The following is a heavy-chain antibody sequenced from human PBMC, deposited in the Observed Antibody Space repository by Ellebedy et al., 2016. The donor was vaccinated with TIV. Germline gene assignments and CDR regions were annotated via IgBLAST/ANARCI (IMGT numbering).Heavy chain of an antibody. D-gene: IGHD6-13*01. CDR3: TCSSGWSGEGGS. CDR1: AFTSDTNW. Sequence: GGSLRLXXAASAFTSDTNWMTWFRQAPGKGLGWVANINRDGSDRNYVDSVEGRFTISRDNAKKSVYLQMTSLRDDDTAVYYCTCSSGWSGEGGSWGQGTLVTVSS. J-gene: IGHJ4*02. V-gene: IGHV3-7*03. CDR2: INRDGSDR.